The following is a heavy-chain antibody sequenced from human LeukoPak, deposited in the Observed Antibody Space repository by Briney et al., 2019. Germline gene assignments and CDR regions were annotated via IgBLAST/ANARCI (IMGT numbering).Heavy chain of an antibody. J-gene: IGHJ3*02. CDR1: GYTFTSYD. V-gene: IGHV1-8*01. CDR2: MNPNSGNT. Sequence: ASVKVSCKASGYTFTSYDINWVRQATGQGLEWMGWMNPNSGNTGYAQKFQGRVTMTRNTSISTAYMELSSLRSEDTAVYYCAREGPNTAMYRDDAFDIWGQGTMVTVSS. CDR3: AREGPNTAMYRDDAFDI. D-gene: IGHD5-18*01.